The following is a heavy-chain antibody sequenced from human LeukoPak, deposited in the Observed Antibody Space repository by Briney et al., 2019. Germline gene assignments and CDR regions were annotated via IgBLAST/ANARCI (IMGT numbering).Heavy chain of an antibody. J-gene: IGHJ4*02. CDR1: GGSFSGYY. Sequence: PSETLSLTCAVYGGSFSGYYWSWIRQPPGKGLEWIGEINHSGSTNYNPSLKSRVTISVDTSKNQFSLKLSSVTAADTAVYYCAAQSCSSTSCYTEDYWGQGTLVTVSS. D-gene: IGHD2-2*02. CDR3: AAQSCSSTSCYTEDY. CDR2: INHSGST. V-gene: IGHV4-34*01.